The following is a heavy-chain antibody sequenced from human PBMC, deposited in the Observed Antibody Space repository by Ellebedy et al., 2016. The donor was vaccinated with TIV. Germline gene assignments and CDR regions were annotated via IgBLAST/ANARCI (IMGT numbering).Heavy chain of an antibody. CDR1: GYNFTSYG. J-gene: IGHJ4*02. CDR2: ISAYNGNT. D-gene: IGHD6-19*01. CDR3: ARDTIAVAGFDY. V-gene: IGHV1-18*04. Sequence: ASVKVSCXASGYNFTSYGISWVRQAPGQGLEWMGWISAYNGNTNYAQKLQGRVTMTTDTSTSTAYMELRSLRSEDTAVYYCARDTIAVAGFDYWGQGTLVTVSS.